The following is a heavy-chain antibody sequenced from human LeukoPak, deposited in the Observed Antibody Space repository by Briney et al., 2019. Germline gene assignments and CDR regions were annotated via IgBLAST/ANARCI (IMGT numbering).Heavy chain of an antibody. D-gene: IGHD3-10*01. CDR3: ARSGTGGGY. Sequence: PSETLSLTCTVSGGSISSGNYYCSWIRQHPGKGLEWIGYIRYSGSTLYNPSLKSRLSMSVDTSKNQFFLMLSSVTAADTAMYYCARSGTGGGYWGQGTLVTVSS. J-gene: IGHJ4*02. CDR1: GGSISSGNYY. V-gene: IGHV4-31*03. CDR2: IRYSGST.